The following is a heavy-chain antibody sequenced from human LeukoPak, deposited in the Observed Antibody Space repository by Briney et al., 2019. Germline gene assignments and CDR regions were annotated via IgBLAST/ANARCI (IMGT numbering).Heavy chain of an antibody. CDR1: GFTFSSYA. V-gene: IGHV3-23*01. J-gene: IGHJ4*02. D-gene: IGHD4-17*01. CDR3: AKGELGYRYGDYFDY. Sequence: GGSLRLSCAASGFTFSSYAMSWVRQAPGKGLEWVSAISGSGGSTYYADSVKGRFTISRDNSKNTLYLQMNSLRAEDTAVYYCAKGELGYRYGDYFDYWGQGTLVTVSS. CDR2: ISGSGGST.